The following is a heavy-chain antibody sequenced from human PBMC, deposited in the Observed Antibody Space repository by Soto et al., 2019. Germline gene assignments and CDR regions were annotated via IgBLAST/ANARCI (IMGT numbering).Heavy chain of an antibody. CDR2: ITHSGST. CDR3: ARGLRFGEYLDY. J-gene: IGHJ4*02. V-gene: IGHV4-34*01. D-gene: IGHD3-10*01. CDR1: GGSFRGYS. Sequence: QVQLQQWGAGLLKPSETLSLTCIVYGGSFRGYSWSWIRQPPGMGLVWIGEITHSGSTNYIPSLKSRVTLSIDRSKNHFSLRLSSVTAADTAVYYCARGLRFGEYLDYWGQGALVTVSS.